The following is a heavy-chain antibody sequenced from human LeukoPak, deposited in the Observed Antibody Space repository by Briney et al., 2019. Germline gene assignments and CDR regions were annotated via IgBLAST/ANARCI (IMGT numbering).Heavy chain of an antibody. J-gene: IGHJ3*02. V-gene: IGHV3-23*01. CDR1: GFTFSSYG. Sequence: GGSLRLSCAASGFTFSSYGMSWVRQAPGKGLECISGFSGSGGSTYYADSVKGRFTISRDNAKNTLYLQMNSLRAEDTAVYYCTRDWRYMAFDIWGQGTMVTVSS. CDR2: FSGSGGST. CDR3: TRDWRYMAFDI. D-gene: IGHD1-14*01.